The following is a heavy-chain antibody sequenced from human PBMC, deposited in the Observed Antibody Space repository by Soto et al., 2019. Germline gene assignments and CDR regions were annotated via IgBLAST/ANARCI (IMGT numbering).Heavy chain of an antibody. V-gene: IGHV4-59*01. CDR1: GGSISSYY. D-gene: IGHD2-8*01. Sequence: ASETLSLTCTVSGGSISSYYWSWIRQPPGKGLEWIGYIYYSGSTNYNPSLKSRVTISVDTSKNQFSLKLSSVTAADTAVYYCAREMVYPTNWFAPWGQGTLVTVSS. CDR2: IYYSGST. J-gene: IGHJ5*02. CDR3: AREMVYPTNWFAP.